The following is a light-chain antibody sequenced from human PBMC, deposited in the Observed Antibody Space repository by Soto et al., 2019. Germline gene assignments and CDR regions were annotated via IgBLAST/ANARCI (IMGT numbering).Light chain of an antibody. CDR3: QQYGTSLT. Sequence: ETPLTQSPANLSLSPGETATLSRRARQSISTNLAWYQQKLGQAPRLLIYGASTRATGIPARFSGSGSGTEFTLTISRQEPEDFVVYYCQQYGTSLTFGGGTKVDIK. CDR1: QSISTN. V-gene: IGKV3D-15*01. CDR2: GAS. J-gene: IGKJ4*01.